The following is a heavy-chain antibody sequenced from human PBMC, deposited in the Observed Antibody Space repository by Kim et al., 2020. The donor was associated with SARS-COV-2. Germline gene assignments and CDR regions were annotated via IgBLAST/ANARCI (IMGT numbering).Heavy chain of an antibody. CDR1: GGSISSYY. V-gene: IGHV4-59*13. Sequence: SETLSLTCTVSGGSISSYYWSWIRQPPGKGLEWIGYIYYSGSTNYNPSLKSRVTISVDTSKNQFSLKLSSVTAADTAVYYCARGGIVGAIGVDYWGQGTLVTVSS. CDR3: ARGGIVGAIGVDY. CDR2: IYYSGST. J-gene: IGHJ4*02. D-gene: IGHD1-26*01.